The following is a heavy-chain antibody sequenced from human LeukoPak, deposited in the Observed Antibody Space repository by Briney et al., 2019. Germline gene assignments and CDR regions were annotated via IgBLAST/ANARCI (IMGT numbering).Heavy chain of an antibody. CDR3: ARRTSSSGWRLVRPKEPFDY. D-gene: IGHD6-19*01. V-gene: IGHV3-30*03. Sequence: PGGSLRLSCAASGFTFSSYGMHWVRQAPGKGLEWVAVISYDGSNKYYADSVKGRFTISRDNSKNTLYLQMNSLRAEDTAVYYCARRTSSSGWRLVRPKEPFDYWGQGTLVTVSS. CDR2: ISYDGSNK. CDR1: GFTFSSYG. J-gene: IGHJ4*02.